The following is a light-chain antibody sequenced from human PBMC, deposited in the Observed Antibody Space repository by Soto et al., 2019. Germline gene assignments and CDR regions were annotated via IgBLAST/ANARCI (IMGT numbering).Light chain of an antibody. CDR3: QQYGSSGT. V-gene: IGKV3-20*01. J-gene: IGKJ1*01. Sequence: IVLTQSPGTLSLSPGERATLSCRASQSVSSSYLAWYQQKPGQAPRLLIYGASNRATGIPDRFSGSGSGTDFTLTISRLEPEEFAVYYCQQYGSSGTFGQGTKVDIK. CDR1: QSVSSSY. CDR2: GAS.